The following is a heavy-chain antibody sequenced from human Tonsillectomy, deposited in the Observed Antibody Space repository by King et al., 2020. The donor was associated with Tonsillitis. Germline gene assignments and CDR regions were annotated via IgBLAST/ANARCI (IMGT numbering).Heavy chain of an antibody. J-gene: IGHJ4*02. Sequence: VQLVESGGGVVQPGGSLRLSCAASGFTFNSYGMHWVRQAPGKGLEWVALISYDGITKYYTDSLKGRFTVSRDNSKKTLYLQMNSLRAEDTAVYYCAKGRGYRYGAPDYWGQGALVTVSA. D-gene: IGHD5-18*01. CDR2: ISYDGITK. V-gene: IGHV3-30*18. CDR3: AKGRGYRYGAPDY. CDR1: GFTFNSYG.